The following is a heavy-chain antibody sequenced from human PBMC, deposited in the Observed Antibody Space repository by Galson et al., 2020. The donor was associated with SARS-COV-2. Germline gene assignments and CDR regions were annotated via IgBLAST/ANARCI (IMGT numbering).Heavy chain of an antibody. J-gene: IGHJ4*02. D-gene: IGHD2-8*02. Sequence: ASVKVSCKASGYVFTNYGISWVRQAPGQGLEWMGWISTYNGDTNYGPNFHGRVTMTTDRSTTTAYMELTGLRSDDTAVYYCARDLRLSPRIGLCSGGSCFVPYYWGQGTLVTVSS. CDR2: ISTYNGDT. CDR3: ARDLRLSPRIGLCSGGSCFVPYY. V-gene: IGHV1-18*01. CDR1: GYVFTNYG.